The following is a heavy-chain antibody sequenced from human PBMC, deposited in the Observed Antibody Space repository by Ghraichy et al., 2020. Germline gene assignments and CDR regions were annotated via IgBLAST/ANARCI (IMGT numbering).Heavy chain of an antibody. V-gene: IGHV4-59*01. Sequence: SETLSLTCTVSGGSISSYYWSWIRQPPGKGLEWIGYIYYSGSTNYNPSLKSRVTISVDTSKNQFSLKLSSVTAADTAVYYCARGMGPHLYDYVWGSYRALPFDYWGQGTLVTVSS. D-gene: IGHD3-16*02. CDR3: ARGMGPHLYDYVWGSYRALPFDY. J-gene: IGHJ4*02. CDR1: GGSISSYY. CDR2: IYYSGST.